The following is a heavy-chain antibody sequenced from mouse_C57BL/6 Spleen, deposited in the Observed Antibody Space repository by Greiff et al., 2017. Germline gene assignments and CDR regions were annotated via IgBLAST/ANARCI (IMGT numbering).Heavy chain of an antibody. Sequence: EVKLQESGPGLVKPSQSLSLTCSVTGYSITSGYYWNWIRQFPGNKLEWMGYISYDGSNNYNPSLKNRISITRDTSKNQFFLKLNSVTTEDTATYYCARETTVVYFDYWGQGTTLTVSS. J-gene: IGHJ2*01. CDR2: ISYDGSN. CDR1: GYSITSGYY. CDR3: ARETTVVYFDY. V-gene: IGHV3-6*01. D-gene: IGHD1-1*01.